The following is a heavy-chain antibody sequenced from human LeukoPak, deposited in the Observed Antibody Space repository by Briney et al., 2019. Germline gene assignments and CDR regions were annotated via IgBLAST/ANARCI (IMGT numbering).Heavy chain of an antibody. D-gene: IGHD1-26*01. CDR3: AKGGAGSIFDY. CDR2: ISGSGGST. Sequence: GGTLRLSCAASGFTFSSYGMSWVHQAPGKGLEWVSAISGSGGSTYYADSVKGRFTISRDNSKNTLYLQMNSLRAENTAVYYCAKGGAGSIFDYWGQGALVTVSS. V-gene: IGHV3-23*01. J-gene: IGHJ4*02. CDR1: GFTFSSYG.